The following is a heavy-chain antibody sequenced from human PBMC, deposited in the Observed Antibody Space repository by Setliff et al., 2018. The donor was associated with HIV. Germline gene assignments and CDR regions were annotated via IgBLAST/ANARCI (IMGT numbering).Heavy chain of an antibody. CDR1: GGSISSYY. V-gene: IGHV4-59*12. CDR3: ARATGQALWGYYYYYMDV. J-gene: IGHJ6*03. D-gene: IGHD3-9*01. Sequence: SETLSLTCTVSGGSISSYYWSWIRQPPGKGLEWIAYIDNSGSTNYNPPLKSRVTMSVDTSKNQFSLRLSSVTAEDTAVYYCARATGQALWGYYYYYMDVWGKGTTVTVSS. CDR2: IDNSGST.